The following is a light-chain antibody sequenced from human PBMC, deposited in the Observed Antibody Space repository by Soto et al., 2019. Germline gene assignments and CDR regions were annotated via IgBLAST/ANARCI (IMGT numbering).Light chain of an antibody. Sequence: EIVMTQSPATLSVSPGERATLSCRASQSVSSTLAGCQQKPGRAPRLLIYGASTRATGIPARFSGSGSGTEFTLTISSLQSEDFAVYYCQQYNNWPRTFGQGTKVDIK. CDR2: GAS. CDR3: QQYNNWPRT. V-gene: IGKV3-15*01. CDR1: QSVSST. J-gene: IGKJ1*01.